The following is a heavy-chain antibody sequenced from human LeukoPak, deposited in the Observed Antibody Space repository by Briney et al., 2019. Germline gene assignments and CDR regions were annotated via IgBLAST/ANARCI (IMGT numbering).Heavy chain of an antibody. CDR1: GFIFSYHY. V-gene: IGHV3-11*01. J-gene: IGHJ4*02. CDR2: ISSSGNTI. CDR3: AKSTGGAGDF. Sequence: KPGGSLRLSCAASGFIFSYHYMSSIPQAPGKGLEWTSYISSSGNTIYYADSVKGRVTIAIDHAKNSLYLQMNNLRAKDTAVYYCAKSTGGAGDFWGQGTLVTVSS. D-gene: IGHD5/OR15-5a*01.